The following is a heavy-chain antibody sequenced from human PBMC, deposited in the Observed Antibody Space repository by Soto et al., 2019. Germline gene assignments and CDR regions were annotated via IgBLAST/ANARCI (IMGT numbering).Heavy chain of an antibody. Sequence: SETLSLTCTVSGGSISSYYRSWIRQPPGKGLEWIGYIYYSGSTNYNPSLKSRVTISVDTSKNQFSLKLSSVTAADTAVYYCARDLDSSGYSWSQGTLVTVSS. CDR3: ARDLDSSGYS. V-gene: IGHV4-59*01. CDR1: GGSISSYY. CDR2: IYYSGST. D-gene: IGHD3-22*01. J-gene: IGHJ5*02.